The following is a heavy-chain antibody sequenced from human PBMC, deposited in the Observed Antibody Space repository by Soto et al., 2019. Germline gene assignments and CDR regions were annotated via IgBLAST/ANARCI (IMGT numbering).Heavy chain of an antibody. Sequence: GGSLRLSCAASGFTFSSYSMNWVRQAPGKGLEWVSSISSSSSYIYYADSVKGRFTISRDNAKNTLYLQMDSLTAEDTAVYYCARGPSGWFCYDYWGQGTLVTVSS. CDR3: ARGPSGWFCYDY. CDR2: ISSSSSYI. CDR1: GFTFSSYS. D-gene: IGHD6-19*01. J-gene: IGHJ4*02. V-gene: IGHV3-21*01.